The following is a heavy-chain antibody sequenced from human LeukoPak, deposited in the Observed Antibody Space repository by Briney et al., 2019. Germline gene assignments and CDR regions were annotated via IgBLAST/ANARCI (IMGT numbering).Heavy chain of an antibody. Sequence: PSETLSLTCTVSGGPISSHYWSWVRLSPAKELEWIGYIFYSGSTDYSPSLTSRVTISIDTSKRYLSLNLSSVTAADTAVYYCVKHGPGGRGYLDVWGVGTTVTVSS. J-gene: IGHJ6*03. CDR2: IFYSGST. V-gene: IGHV4-59*11. CDR3: VKHGPGGRGYLDV. CDR1: GGPISSHY. D-gene: IGHD1-1*01.